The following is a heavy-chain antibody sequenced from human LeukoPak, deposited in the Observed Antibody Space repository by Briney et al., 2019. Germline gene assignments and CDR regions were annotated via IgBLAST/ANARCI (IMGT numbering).Heavy chain of an antibody. Sequence: GGSLRLSCAASGFTFSSYGMHWVRQAPGKGLEWVAVISYDGSNKYYADSVKGRFTISRDNSKNTLYLQMNSLRAEDTAVYYCAKDPQLAVGGYGDGMDVWGQGTTVTVSS. V-gene: IGHV3-30*18. J-gene: IGHJ6*02. D-gene: IGHD6-19*01. CDR3: AKDPQLAVGGYGDGMDV. CDR1: GFTFSSYG. CDR2: ISYDGSNK.